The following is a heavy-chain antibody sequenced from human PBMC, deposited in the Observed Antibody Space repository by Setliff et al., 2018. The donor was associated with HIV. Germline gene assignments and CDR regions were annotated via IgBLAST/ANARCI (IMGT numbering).Heavy chain of an antibody. CDR3: AREFHIAATDTRLASYFDY. V-gene: IGHV1-3*01. Sequence: ASVKVSCKASGYTFTSYAMHWVRQAPGQRLEWMGWINAGNGNTKYSQKFQGRVTITRDTSASTAYMELSSLRSEDTAVYYCAREFHIAATDTRLASYFDYWGQGTLVTVSS. J-gene: IGHJ4*02. CDR1: GYTFTSYA. D-gene: IGHD6-13*01. CDR2: INAGNGNT.